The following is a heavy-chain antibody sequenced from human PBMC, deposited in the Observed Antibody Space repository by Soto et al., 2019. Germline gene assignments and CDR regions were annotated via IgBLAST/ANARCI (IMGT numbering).Heavy chain of an antibody. CDR3: AKVIAAGGTGYWFDP. J-gene: IGHJ5*02. Sequence: GGSLILSCASPGFTFNSYAMSWVRQAPGKGLEWVSAISGSGGSTYYADSVKGRFTISRDNSKNTLYLQMNSLRAGDTAGYYCAKVIAAGGTGYWFDPWGQGP. D-gene: IGHD6-13*01. CDR2: ISGSGGST. CDR1: GFTFNSYA. V-gene: IGHV3-23*01.